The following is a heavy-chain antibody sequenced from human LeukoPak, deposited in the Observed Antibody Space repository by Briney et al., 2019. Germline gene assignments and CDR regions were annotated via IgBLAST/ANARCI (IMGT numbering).Heavy chain of an antibody. CDR2: IYHSGST. J-gene: IGHJ4*02. Sequence: SETLSLTCAVSGYSISSGYYWGWIRQPPGKGLEWIGSIYHSGSTYYNPSLKSRVTISVDTPKNQFSLKLSSVTAADTAVYYCARGVIYYGSGSYWAYFDYWGQGTLVTVSS. V-gene: IGHV4-38-2*01. D-gene: IGHD3-10*01. CDR3: ARGVIYYGSGSYWAYFDY. CDR1: GYSISSGYY.